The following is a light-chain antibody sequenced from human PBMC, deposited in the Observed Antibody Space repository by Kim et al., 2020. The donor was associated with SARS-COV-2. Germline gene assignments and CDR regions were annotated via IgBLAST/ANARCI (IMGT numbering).Light chain of an antibody. Sequence: ASVGDRVTITCRASQSISDWLAWYQHKPGKAPNLLIYKASNLQAGVPSRISGSGSGTEFTLTISSLQSDDLATYYCQQYNSYPWTFGQGTKVDIK. CDR3: QQYNSYPWT. V-gene: IGKV1-5*03. J-gene: IGKJ1*01. CDR2: KAS. CDR1: QSISDW.